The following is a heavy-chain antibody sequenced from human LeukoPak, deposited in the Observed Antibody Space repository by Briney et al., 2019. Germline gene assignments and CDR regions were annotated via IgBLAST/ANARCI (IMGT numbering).Heavy chain of an antibody. CDR1: GFTFSSYW. V-gene: IGHV3-7*01. CDR2: IKQDGSEK. D-gene: IGHD3-10*01. Sequence: GGSLRLSCAASGFTFSSYWMSWVRQAPGKGLEWVANIKQDGSEKYYVDSVKGRFTISRDDAKNSLYLQMNSLRAEDTAVYYCARDPYYYGSGSYYSLPHYYYGMDVWGQGTMVTVSS. J-gene: IGHJ6*02. CDR3: ARDPYYYGSGSYYSLPHYYYGMDV.